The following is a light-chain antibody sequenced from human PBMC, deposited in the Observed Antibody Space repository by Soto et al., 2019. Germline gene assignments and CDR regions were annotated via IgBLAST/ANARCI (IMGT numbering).Light chain of an antibody. V-gene: IGLV2-8*01. CDR3: SSFAANDNVV. CDR1: SIDVGDSDF. J-gene: IGLJ3*02. Sequence: QSVLTQPRSVSGSPGQSVTISCTGTSIDVGDSDFVSWYQQPPGTAPKLMIYEVSKRPSGVPDRFSGSKSGNTASLTISGLQAGDEADYYCSSFAANDNVVFGGGTQLTVL. CDR2: EVS.